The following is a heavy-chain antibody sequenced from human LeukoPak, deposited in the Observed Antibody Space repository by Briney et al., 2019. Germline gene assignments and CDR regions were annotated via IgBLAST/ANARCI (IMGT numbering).Heavy chain of an antibody. CDR1: LGTFSSYI. V-gene: IGHV1-69*02. J-gene: IGHJ4*02. Sequence: SVKVSCKASLGTFSSYIISWVRQAPGQGLEWMGRIIPILGIANYAQKFQGRVTITADKSTSTAYMELSSLRSEDTAVYYCASYDSSGYYNSLFFDYWGQGTLVTVSS. CDR3: ASYDSSGYYNSLFFDY. CDR2: IIPILGIA. D-gene: IGHD3-22*01.